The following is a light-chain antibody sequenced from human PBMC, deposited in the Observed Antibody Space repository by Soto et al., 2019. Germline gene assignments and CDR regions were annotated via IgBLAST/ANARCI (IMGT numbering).Light chain of an antibody. CDR3: QQSYSTRRT. J-gene: IGKJ1*01. V-gene: IGKV1-39*01. Sequence: DIQMTQSPSSLSASVEDRVTITCRASQSISSYLNWYQQKPGKAPKLLIYAASSLQSGVPSRFSGSGSGTDFTLTISSLQPEDFATYYCQQSYSTRRTFGQGTKVDIK. CDR1: QSISSY. CDR2: AAS.